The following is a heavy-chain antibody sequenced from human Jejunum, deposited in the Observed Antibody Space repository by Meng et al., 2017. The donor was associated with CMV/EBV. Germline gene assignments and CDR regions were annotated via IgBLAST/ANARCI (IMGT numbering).Heavy chain of an antibody. D-gene: IGHD3-10*01. J-gene: IGHJ6*02. CDR2: VKHDGSEK. CDR1: GFTFGTNW. Sequence: SCVGSGFTFGTNWMTWVRQAPGKGLEWVASVKHDGSEKHYVESVKGRFSISRDNAEDSLFLQMNRLREEDTAVYYCYGSGVWGQGTTVTVSS. CDR3: YGSGV. V-gene: IGHV3-7*01.